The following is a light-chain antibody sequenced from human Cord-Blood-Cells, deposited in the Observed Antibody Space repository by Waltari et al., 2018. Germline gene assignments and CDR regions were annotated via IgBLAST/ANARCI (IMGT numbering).Light chain of an antibody. V-gene: IGLV2-8*01. CDR1: SSDVGGYNY. J-gene: IGLJ2*01. CDR2: EVS. Sequence: QSALTQPPSASGSPGQSVTISCTGTSSDVGGYNYVSWYQQHPGKAPKLMIYEVSKRPSGVPVRFSGSKSSNTASLTVSGLQAEDEADYDCSAYAGSNNLVFGGGTKLTVL. CDR3: SAYAGSNNLV.